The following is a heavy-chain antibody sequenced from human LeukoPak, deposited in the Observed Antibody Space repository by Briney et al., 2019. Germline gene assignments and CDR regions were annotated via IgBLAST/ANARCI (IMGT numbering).Heavy chain of an antibody. V-gene: IGHV4-59*01. CDR3: ARVPGDGYFDY. D-gene: IGHD7-27*01. CDR2: IYYSGST. Sequence: PSETLSLTCTVSGGSISSYYWSWIRQPPGKGLEWIGYIYYSGSTNYNPSLKSRVTISVDTSKNQFSLKLSSVTAADTAVYYCARVPGDGYFDYWGQGTLATVSS. CDR1: GGSISSYY. J-gene: IGHJ4*02.